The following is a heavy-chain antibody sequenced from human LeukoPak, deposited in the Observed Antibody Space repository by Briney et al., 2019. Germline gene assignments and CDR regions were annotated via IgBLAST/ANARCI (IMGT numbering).Heavy chain of an antibody. CDR2: IYPGDSDT. CDR1: GYTFTGDW. D-gene: IGHD2-2*01. V-gene: IGHV5-51*01. Sequence: GESLKISCKASGYTFTGDWIGWVRQMPGKGLEWMGIIYPGDSDTKYNAPFQGQVTISADKSISTAYLEWGSLKASDTATYYCARPALYCSSTVCPPYMDVWGKGTTVTVSS. CDR3: ARPALYCSSTVCPPYMDV. J-gene: IGHJ6*03.